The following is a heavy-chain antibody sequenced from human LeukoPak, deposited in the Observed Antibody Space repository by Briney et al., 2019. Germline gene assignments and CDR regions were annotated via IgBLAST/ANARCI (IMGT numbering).Heavy chain of an antibody. Sequence: ASVKVSCKASGGTFSASPFSWVRQAPGQGLEWMGGIIPKFGTAHYAQRFQGRVTITTDESTSTAYMELSSLRSEDTAVYYCARAPRGVSRKYSSSSSGAFDIWGQGTMVTVSS. J-gene: IGHJ3*02. D-gene: IGHD6-6*01. V-gene: IGHV1-69*05. CDR1: GGTFSASP. CDR2: IIPKFGTA. CDR3: ARAPRGVSRKYSSSSSGAFDI.